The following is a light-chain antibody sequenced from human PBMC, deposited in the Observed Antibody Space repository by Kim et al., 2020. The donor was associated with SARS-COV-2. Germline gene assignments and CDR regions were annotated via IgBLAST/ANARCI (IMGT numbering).Light chain of an antibody. V-gene: IGLV1-44*01. Sequence: GQWVTISCSGSSTNIGSNTVNWYQQHPGTAPNLLIYSENQRPSGVPDRCSGSKSGTSAALAIGGVQSEDEADDYCAAWDDSLNGWVFGGGTKLTVL. J-gene: IGLJ3*02. CDR1: STNIGSNT. CDR2: SEN. CDR3: AAWDDSLNGWV.